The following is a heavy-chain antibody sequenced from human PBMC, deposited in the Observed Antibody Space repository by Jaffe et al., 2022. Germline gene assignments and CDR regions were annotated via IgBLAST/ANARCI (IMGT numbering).Heavy chain of an antibody. V-gene: IGHV4-61*02. CDR2: IYTSGST. Sequence: QVQLQESGPGLVKPSQTLSLTCTVSGGSISSGSYYWSWIRQPAGKGLEWIGRIYTSGSTNYNPSLKSRVTISVDTSKNQFSLKLSSVTAADTAVYYCATAPLWFGKGPRGYYYMDVWGKGTTVTVSS. J-gene: IGHJ6*03. D-gene: IGHD3-10*01. CDR3: ATAPLWFGKGPRGYYYMDV. CDR1: GGSISSGSYY.